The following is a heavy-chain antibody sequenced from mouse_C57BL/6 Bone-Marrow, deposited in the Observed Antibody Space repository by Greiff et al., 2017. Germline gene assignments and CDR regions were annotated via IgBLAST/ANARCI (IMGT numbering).Heavy chain of an antibody. Sequence: VQLQESGAELVRPGTSVKVSCKASGYAFTNYLIEWVKQRPGQGLEWIGVINPGSGGTNYNEKFKGKATLTADKSSSTAYMQLSSLTSEDSAVYFCARGYYGSEGFAYWGQGTLVTVSA. CDR3: ARGYYGSEGFAY. D-gene: IGHD1-1*01. J-gene: IGHJ3*01. CDR2: INPGSGGT. CDR1: GYAFTNYL. V-gene: IGHV1-54*01.